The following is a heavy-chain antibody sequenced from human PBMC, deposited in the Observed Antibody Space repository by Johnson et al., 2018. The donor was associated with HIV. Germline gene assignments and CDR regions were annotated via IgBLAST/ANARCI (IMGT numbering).Heavy chain of an antibody. V-gene: IGHV3-13*01. CDR1: GFTFSSYD. CDR2: IGTAGDT. J-gene: IGHJ3*02. D-gene: IGHD1-26*01. CDR3: AKDRAISGSYLRDAFDI. Sequence: VQLVESGGGLVQPGGSLRLSCAASGFTFSSYDMHWFRQATGKGLEWVSAIGTAGDTYYPGSVKGRFTISRENAKNSLYLQMNSLRAEDTALYYCAKDRAISGSYLRDAFDIWGQGTMVTVSS.